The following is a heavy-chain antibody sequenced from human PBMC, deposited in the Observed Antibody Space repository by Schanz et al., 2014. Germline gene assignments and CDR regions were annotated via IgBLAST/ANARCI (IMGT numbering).Heavy chain of an antibody. V-gene: IGHV1-3*04. CDR2: IHTGSGNT. J-gene: IGHJ6*03. D-gene: IGHD3-3*01. CDR1: GYTFAGHA. Sequence: QGQLVQSGAEVKKPGASVKVSCQASGYTFAGHAVHWVRQAPGQGPEWVGWIHTGSGNTKYSQKFEGRVTITRDTSASIVYMKFSSLRSEDTAVFFCASEEARVTSSGMVIGPMDVWGKGTTVIVSS. CDR3: ASEEARVTSSGMVIGPMDV.